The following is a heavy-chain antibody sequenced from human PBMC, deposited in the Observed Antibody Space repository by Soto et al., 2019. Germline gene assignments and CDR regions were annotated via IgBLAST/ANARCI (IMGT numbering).Heavy chain of an antibody. CDR3: ARSPLMMYATNWFDP. CDR1: GYTFTSYA. J-gene: IGHJ5*02. D-gene: IGHD2-8*01. CDR2: INAGNGNT. Sequence: ASVKVSCKASGYTFTSYAMHWVRQAPGQRLEWMGWINAGNGNTKYSQKFQGRVTITRDTSASTAYMELSSLRSEDTAVYYCARSPLMMYATNWFDPWGQGTLVTVSS. V-gene: IGHV1-3*01.